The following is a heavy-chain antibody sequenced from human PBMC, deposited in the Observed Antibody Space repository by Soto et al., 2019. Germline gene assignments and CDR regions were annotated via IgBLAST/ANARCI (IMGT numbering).Heavy chain of an antibody. D-gene: IGHD3-10*01. V-gene: IGHV4-30-4*01. J-gene: IGHJ2*01. CDR1: GGSISSGDYY. CDR3: ASPRYGSGSIYWYFDL. Sequence: QVQLQKSGPGLVKPSQTLSLTCTVSGGSISSGDYYWSWIRQPPGKGLEWIGYIYYSGSTYYNPSLKTRVTISVDTSKNQFSLKLSSVTAADTAVYYCASPRYGSGSIYWYFDLWGRGTLVTVSS. CDR2: IYYSGST.